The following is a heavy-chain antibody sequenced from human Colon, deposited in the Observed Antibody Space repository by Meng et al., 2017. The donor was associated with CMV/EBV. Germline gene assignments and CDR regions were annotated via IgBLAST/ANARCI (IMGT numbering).Heavy chain of an antibody. CDR3: AREHISMVRGYGMDV. D-gene: IGHD3-10*01. Sequence: YYWGWIRQAPGKGLEWVAYISTSGVTIYYADSVRGRFTISRDNAKKSLYLQMNSLRAEDTAVYYCAREHISMVRGYGMDVWGQGTTVTVSS. V-gene: IGHV3-11*01. CDR1: YY. J-gene: IGHJ6*02. CDR2: ISTSGVTI.